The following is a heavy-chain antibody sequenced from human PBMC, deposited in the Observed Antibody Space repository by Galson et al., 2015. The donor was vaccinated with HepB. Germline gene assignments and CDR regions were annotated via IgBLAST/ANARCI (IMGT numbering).Heavy chain of an antibody. CDR3: ARVGSTSLPDK. V-gene: IGHV3-21*01. CDR1: GLTFSSYS. J-gene: IGHJ4*02. Sequence: SLRLSCAASGLTFSSYSMNWVRQAPGKGLEWVSSISSSSSYIYYADSVKGRFTISRDNAKNSLYLQMNSLRAEDTAVYYCARVGSTSLPDKWGQGTLVTVSS. CDR2: ISSSSSYI. D-gene: IGHD2-2*01.